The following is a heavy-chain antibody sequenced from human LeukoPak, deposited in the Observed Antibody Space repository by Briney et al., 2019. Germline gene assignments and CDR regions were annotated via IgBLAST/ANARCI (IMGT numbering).Heavy chain of an antibody. CDR1: GYTFTSYW. D-gene: IGHD5-24*01. J-gene: IGHJ4*02. CDR2: IYPGDSNT. CDR3: ARRRRRDGYNYSFDY. Sequence: GESLKISCKGSGYTFTSYWIGWVRQMPGKGLEWMGIIYPGDSNTKYSPSFQGQVTISADKSISTAYLQWSSLKASDTAICYCARRRRRDGYNYSFDYWGQGTLVTVSS. V-gene: IGHV5-51*01.